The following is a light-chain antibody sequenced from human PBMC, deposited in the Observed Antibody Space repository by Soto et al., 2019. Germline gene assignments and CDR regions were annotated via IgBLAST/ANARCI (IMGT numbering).Light chain of an antibody. CDR2: EVN. V-gene: IGLV2-14*01. CDR1: SSDVGGYNY. CDR3: SSYTSSSTDVL. J-gene: IGLJ2*01. Sequence: QSVLTQPASVSGSPGQSITISCTGTSSDVGGYNYVSWYQQHPGKAPQLIIYEVNNRPSGVSTRFSGSKSGNTASLTISGLQAEDEADYYCSSYTSSSTDVLFGGGTKVTVL.